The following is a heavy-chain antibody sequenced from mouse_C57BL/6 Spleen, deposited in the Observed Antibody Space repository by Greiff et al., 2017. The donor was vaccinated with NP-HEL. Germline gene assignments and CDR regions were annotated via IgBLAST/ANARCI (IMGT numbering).Heavy chain of an antibody. D-gene: IGHD1-1*01. V-gene: IGHV1-61*01. Sequence: QVQLQQPGAELVRPGSSVKLSCKASGYTFTSYWMDWVKQRPGQGLEWIGNIYPSDSETHYNQKFKDKATLTVDKSSSTAYMQLSSLTSEDSAVYYCARGYYGSGRYFDYWGQGTTLTVSS. CDR1: GYTFTSYW. CDR3: ARGYYGSGRYFDY. J-gene: IGHJ2*01. CDR2: IYPSDSET.